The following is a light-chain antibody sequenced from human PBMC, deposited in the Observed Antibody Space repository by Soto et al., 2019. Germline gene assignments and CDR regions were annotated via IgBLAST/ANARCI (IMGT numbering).Light chain of an antibody. CDR2: EVS. CDR3: CSFAGSNTFDVV. J-gene: IGLJ2*01. V-gene: IGLV2-23*02. CDR1: GYDL. Sequence: QSALTQPASVSGSPGQSITISCTGAGYDLVSWYQQHPGKAPKLIISEVSKRPSGVSDRFSGSKSANTASLTISGLQAEDEADYYCCSFAGSNTFDVVFGGGTKVTVL.